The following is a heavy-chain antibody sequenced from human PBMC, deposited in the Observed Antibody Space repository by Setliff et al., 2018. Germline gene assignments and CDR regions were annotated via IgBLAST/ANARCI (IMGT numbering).Heavy chain of an antibody. V-gene: IGHV4-59*01. CDR3: AREHGYSYGQTYYYYGMDV. CDR1: GGSISSYY. D-gene: IGHD5-18*01. J-gene: IGHJ6*02. CDR2: IYYSGST. Sequence: SETLSLTCTVSGGSISSYYWSWIRQPPGKGLEWIGYIYYSGSTNYNPSLKGRVTISVDTSKNQFSLKLSSVTAADTAVYYCAREHGYSYGQTYYYYGMDVWGQGTTVTVSS.